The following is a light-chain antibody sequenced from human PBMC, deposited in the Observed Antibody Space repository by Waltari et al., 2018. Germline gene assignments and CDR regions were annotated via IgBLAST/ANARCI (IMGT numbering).Light chain of an antibody. Sequence: EIVLTQSPATLSLSPGERASLSCRASQTVSNNLAWYQQKPGQAPRLPISDASNRATGIPARFSGSGSGTDFTLTINSLEPEDFAVYYCQHRDNWPLLITFGPWDQSGF. CDR1: QTVSNN. J-gene: IGKJ3*01. CDR2: DAS. V-gene: IGKV3-11*01. CDR3: QHRDNWPLLIT.